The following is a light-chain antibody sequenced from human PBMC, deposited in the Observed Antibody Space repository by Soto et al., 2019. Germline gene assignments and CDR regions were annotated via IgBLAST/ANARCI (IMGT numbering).Light chain of an antibody. CDR3: QSYDSSLSGSYA. Sequence: QSVLTQPPSVSGAPGQRVTISCTGSSSNIGAGYDVHWYQRLPGTAPKVLIYSNNNRPSGVPDRFSGSKSGTSASLAITGLQAEDEADYYCQSYDSSLSGSYAFGTGTKVTVL. V-gene: IGLV1-40*01. J-gene: IGLJ1*01. CDR2: SNN. CDR1: SSNIGAGYD.